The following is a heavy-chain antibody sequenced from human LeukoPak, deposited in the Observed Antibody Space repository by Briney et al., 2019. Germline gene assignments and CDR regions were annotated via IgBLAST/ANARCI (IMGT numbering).Heavy chain of an antibody. D-gene: IGHD3-16*01. V-gene: IGHV4-31*03. CDR3: ARVWAARNWFDP. J-gene: IGHJ5*02. Sequence: SQTLSLTCTVSGGSISSGGYYWSWIRQHPGKGLEWIGYIYYSGSTYYNPSLKSRVTISVDTSKNQFSLKLSSVTAADTAVYYCARVWAARNWFDPWDQGTLVTASS. CDR2: IYYSGST. CDR1: GGSISSGGYY.